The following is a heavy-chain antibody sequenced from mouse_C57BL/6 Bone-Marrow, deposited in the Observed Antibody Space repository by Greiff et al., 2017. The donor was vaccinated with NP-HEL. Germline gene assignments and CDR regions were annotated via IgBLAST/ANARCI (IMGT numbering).Heavy chain of an antibody. CDR2: IFPGSGST. CDR1: GYTFTDYY. Sequence: QVQLQQSGPELVKPGASVKISCKASGYTFTDYYINWVKQRPGQGLEWIGWIFPGSGSTYYNEKFKGKATLTVDKSSSTAYMLLSSLTSEDSAVYFCASPFITTVVAPFDYWGQGTTLTVSS. CDR3: ASPFITTVVAPFDY. D-gene: IGHD1-1*01. J-gene: IGHJ2*01. V-gene: IGHV1-75*01.